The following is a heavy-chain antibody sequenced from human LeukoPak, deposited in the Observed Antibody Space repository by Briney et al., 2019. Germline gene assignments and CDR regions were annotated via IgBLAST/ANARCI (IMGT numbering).Heavy chain of an antibody. V-gene: IGHV3-30-3*01. CDR1: GFTFSSYA. J-gene: IGHJ5*02. D-gene: IGHD5-18*01. CDR2: ISYDGSNK. Sequence: GGSLRLSCAASGFTFSSYAMHWVRQAPGKGLEWVAFISYDGSNKYYAVSVKGRFTISRDNSKNTLYLQMNSLRSEDTAVYYCARDNLVDTAMADNWFDPWGQGTLVTVSS. CDR3: ARDNLVDTAMADNWFDP.